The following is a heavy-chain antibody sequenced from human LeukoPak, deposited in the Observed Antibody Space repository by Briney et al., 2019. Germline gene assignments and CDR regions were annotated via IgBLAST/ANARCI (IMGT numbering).Heavy chain of an antibody. V-gene: IGHV1-2*02. J-gene: IGHJ4*02. Sequence: ASVKVSCKASGYTFTGYYMHWVRQAPGQGLEWMGWINPNSGGTNYAQKFQGRVTMTRNTSISTAYMELSSLRSEDTAVYYCARVSRWELLEGYWGQGTLVTVSS. CDR1: GYTFTGYY. CDR3: ARVSRWELLEGY. D-gene: IGHD1-26*01. CDR2: INPNSGGT.